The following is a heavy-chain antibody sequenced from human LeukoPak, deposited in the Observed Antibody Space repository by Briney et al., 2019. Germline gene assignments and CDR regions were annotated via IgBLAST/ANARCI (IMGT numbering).Heavy chain of an antibody. V-gene: IGHV1-18*01. CDR3: ARDPDY. Sequence: ASVKVSCKASGGTFSSYAISWVRQAPGQGLEWMGGISAYNGNTNYAQKVQGRVTMTTDTSTSTVYMELRNLRSDDTAVYYCARDPDYWGQGTLVTVSS. J-gene: IGHJ4*02. CDR1: GGTFSSYA. CDR2: ISAYNGNT.